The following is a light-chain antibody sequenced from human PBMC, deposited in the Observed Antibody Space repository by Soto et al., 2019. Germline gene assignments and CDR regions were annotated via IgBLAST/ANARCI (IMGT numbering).Light chain of an antibody. Sequence: DIQMTQSPSSLSASVGDRVTITCQASRDIDKFLNWYQQKPGKAPKLLIDDASNLATGVPSRFSGSGSVTHFTFTISSLQPEDVATYYCQQSDDLPITFGQGTRLQIK. V-gene: IGKV1-33*01. CDR3: QQSDDLPIT. CDR1: RDIDKF. CDR2: DAS. J-gene: IGKJ5*01.